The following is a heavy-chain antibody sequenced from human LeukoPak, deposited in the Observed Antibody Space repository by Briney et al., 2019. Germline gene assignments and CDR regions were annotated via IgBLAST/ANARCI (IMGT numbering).Heavy chain of an antibody. D-gene: IGHD2-15*01. Sequence: GGSLRLSCAASGFTFSSYSMNWVRQAPGKGLEWVSSISSSSSYIYYADSVKGRFTISRDNAKNSLYLQMNSLRAEDTAVYYCASGYCSGGSCQHDYWSQGTLVTVSS. CDR3: ASGYCSGGSCQHDY. J-gene: IGHJ4*02. CDR2: ISSSSSYI. V-gene: IGHV3-21*01. CDR1: GFTFSSYS.